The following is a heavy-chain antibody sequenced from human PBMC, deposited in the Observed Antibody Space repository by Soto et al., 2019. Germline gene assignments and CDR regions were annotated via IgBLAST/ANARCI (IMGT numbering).Heavy chain of an antibody. D-gene: IGHD7-27*01. CDR3: TRRPSGDKVAY. Sequence: SETLSLTCTVSGGSISSYYWSWIRQPPGKGLEWIGDIYNSGSTNYNPSLKSRVTVSIDTSKNQFSLQLSSMSAADTTVYYCTRRPSGDKVAYWVQGTLVTVSS. CDR2: IYNSGST. J-gene: IGHJ4*02. V-gene: IGHV4-59*08. CDR1: GGSISSYY.